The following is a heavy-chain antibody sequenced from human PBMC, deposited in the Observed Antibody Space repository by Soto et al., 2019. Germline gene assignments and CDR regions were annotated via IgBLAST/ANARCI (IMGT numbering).Heavy chain of an antibody. J-gene: IGHJ4*02. Sequence: HPGGSLRLSCAASGFTFSIYSMNWVRQAPGKGLEWVSYISSSSSTIYYADSVKGRFTISRDNAKNSLYLQMNSLRDEDTAVYYCARDPVAVAEFYFDYWGQGTLVTVSS. D-gene: IGHD6-19*01. CDR2: ISSSSSTI. CDR1: GFTFSIYS. V-gene: IGHV3-48*02. CDR3: ARDPVAVAEFYFDY.